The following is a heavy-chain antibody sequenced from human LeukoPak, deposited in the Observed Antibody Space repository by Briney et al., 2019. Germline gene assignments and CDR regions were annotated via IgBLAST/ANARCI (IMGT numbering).Heavy chain of an antibody. J-gene: IGHJ4*02. CDR1: GFTFSSYA. D-gene: IGHD6-19*01. Sequence: GGSLRLSCAASGFTFSSYAMSWVRQAPGKGLEWVSGISGSGESTYYADSVKGRFTISRDNSKNTLYLQMNSLRAEDTAIYYCAKTWGNSAWQPLDYWGQGTLVTVSS. CDR2: ISGSGEST. CDR3: AKTWGNSAWQPLDY. V-gene: IGHV3-23*01.